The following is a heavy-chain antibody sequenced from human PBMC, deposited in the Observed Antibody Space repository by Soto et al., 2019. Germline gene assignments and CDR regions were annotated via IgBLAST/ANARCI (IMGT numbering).Heavy chain of an antibody. J-gene: IGHJ6*03. V-gene: IGHV3-23*01. Sequence: PGGSLRLSCAAXGFTFSSYAMSWVRQAPGKGLEWVSAISGSGGSTYYADSVKGRFTISRDNSKNTLYLQMNSLGAEDTAVYYCAKASTVTTFYYYYMDVWGKGTTVTVSS. CDR1: GFTFSSYA. CDR3: AKASTVTTFYYYYMDV. D-gene: IGHD4-4*01. CDR2: ISGSGGST.